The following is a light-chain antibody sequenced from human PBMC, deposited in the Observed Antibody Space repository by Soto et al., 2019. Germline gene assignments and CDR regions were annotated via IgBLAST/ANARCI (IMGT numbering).Light chain of an antibody. CDR2: DAS. CDR1: QNIGSR. J-gene: IGKJ4*01. Sequence: DIQMTQSPSTLSASVGDRVAITCRASQNIGSRLAWYQQKPDEAPKLLIYDASSLESGVPLRFGGSGSGTDFTRIISSLQPDEFATYYCQQCNTPFTFGGGTKVEIK. CDR3: QQCNTPFT. V-gene: IGKV1-5*01.